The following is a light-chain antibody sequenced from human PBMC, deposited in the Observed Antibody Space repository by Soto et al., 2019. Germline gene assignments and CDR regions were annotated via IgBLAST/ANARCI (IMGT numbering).Light chain of an antibody. Sequence: DIQMTQSPSTLPASVGDRVTITRRASQSISSWLAWYQQKPGKAPKLLIYDASSLQSGVPSRFSGSGSGTDFTLTISCLQSEDFATYYCQQYYSYPRTFGQGTKVDIK. J-gene: IGKJ1*01. CDR3: QQYYSYPRT. CDR2: DAS. V-gene: IGKV1-5*01. CDR1: QSISSW.